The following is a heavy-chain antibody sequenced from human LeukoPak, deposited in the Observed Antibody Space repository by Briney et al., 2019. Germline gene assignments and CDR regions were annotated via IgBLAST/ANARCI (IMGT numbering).Heavy chain of an antibody. J-gene: IGHJ4*02. V-gene: IGHV3-72*01. Sequence: PGGSLRLSCAASGLTFSDHYMDWVRQAPGKGLEWVGRIRNKANSYTTEYAASVKGSFTISRDDSKNSLYLQMNSLKTEDTAVYYCARVVDYYFDYWGQGTLVTVSS. CDR1: GLTFSDHY. D-gene: IGHD6-6*01. CDR3: ARVVDYYFDY. CDR2: IRNKANSYTT.